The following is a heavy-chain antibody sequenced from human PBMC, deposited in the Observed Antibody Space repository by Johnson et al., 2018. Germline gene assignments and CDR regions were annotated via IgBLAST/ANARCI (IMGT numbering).Heavy chain of an antibody. D-gene: IGHD6-6*01. J-gene: IGHJ3*02. V-gene: IGHV3-7*01. CDR1: GFTFSSYW. CDR3: ARFVRRDAFDI. Sequence: VQLVQSGGGLVQXGGSLRLSCAASGFTFSSYWMSWVRQAPGKGLEWVANIKQDGSEKYYVDSVKGRFTISRDNSKNTLYLQMNSLRAEDTAVYYCARFVRRDAFDIWGQGTTVTVSS. CDR2: IKQDGSEK.